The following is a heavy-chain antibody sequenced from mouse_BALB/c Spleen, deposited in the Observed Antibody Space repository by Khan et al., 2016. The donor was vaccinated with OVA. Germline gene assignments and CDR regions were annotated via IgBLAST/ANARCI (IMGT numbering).Heavy chain of an antibody. D-gene: IGHD1-2*01. CDR2: ISDLAYTI. CDR1: GFTFSDYG. CDR3: ARGGGTAPFAY. Sequence: EVELVESGGGLVQPGGSRKLSCAASGFTFSDYGMAWVRQAPGKGPEWVAFISDLAYTIYYGDAVTGRFTISRENAKNTLYLEMSSRGAEDPAIYYCARGGGTAPFAYWGLGTLVTVSA. J-gene: IGHJ3*01. V-gene: IGHV5-15*02.